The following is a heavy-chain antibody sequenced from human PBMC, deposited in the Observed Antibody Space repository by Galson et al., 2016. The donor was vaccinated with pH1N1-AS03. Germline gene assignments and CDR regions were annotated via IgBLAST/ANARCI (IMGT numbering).Heavy chain of an antibody. CDR2: VHYSGTT. D-gene: IGHD3-16*02. Sequence: ETLSLTCTISGGSMTSPDWWTWVRQPPGKGLEWIGEVHYSGTTSYNPSLNSRVTMSIDKSNNQFSLNLGSVTAADTAVYFCASAGYHTPGYHYWGQGALVTVSS. V-gene: IGHV4-4*01. CDR3: ASAGYHTPGYHY. CDR1: GGSMTSPDW. J-gene: IGHJ4*02.